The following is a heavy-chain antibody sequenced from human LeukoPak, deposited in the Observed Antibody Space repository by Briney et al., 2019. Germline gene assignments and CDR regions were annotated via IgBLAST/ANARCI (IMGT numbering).Heavy chain of an antibody. D-gene: IGHD3-10*01. Sequence: GGSLRLTCAASGFTFSSYAMSWVRQAPGKGLEWVSTISGSGSSTYYADSVKGRFTISRDNSENALSLQMNTLRAEDTALYYCAKGTSMVRVTQADDSGQGTAVTVSS. CDR1: GFTFSSYA. CDR2: ISGSGSST. J-gene: IGHJ4*02. CDR3: AKGTSMVRVTQADD. V-gene: IGHV3-23*01.